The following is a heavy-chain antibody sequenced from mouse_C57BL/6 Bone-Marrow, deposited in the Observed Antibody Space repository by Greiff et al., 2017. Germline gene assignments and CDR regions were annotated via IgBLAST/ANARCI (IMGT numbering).Heavy chain of an antibody. Sequence: QVQLQQPGAELVKSGASVKLSCKASGYTFTNYWMHWVKQRPGQGLEWIGMMHPNGGSPDYNEKFKSEATLSVDKSSRTAYMELSSLTSEDSAVYYCARSYDYDDYTRDYWGQGTSVTVSS. CDR3: ARSYDYDDYTRDY. CDR1: GYTFTNYW. V-gene: IGHV1-64*01. D-gene: IGHD2-4*01. CDR2: MHPNGGSP. J-gene: IGHJ4*01.